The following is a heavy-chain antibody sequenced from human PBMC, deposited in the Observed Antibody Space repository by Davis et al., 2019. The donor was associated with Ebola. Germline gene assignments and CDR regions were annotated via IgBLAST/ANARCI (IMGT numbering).Heavy chain of an antibody. D-gene: IGHD3-16*02. V-gene: IGHV1-18*01. CDR1: GYTFTSYG. J-gene: IGHJ4*02. Sequence: ASVKVSCKASGYTFTSYGISWVRQAPGQGLEWMGWISAYNGNTNYAQKLQGRVTMTTDTSTSTAYMELRSLRSDDTAVYYCARTVNPYRDYIWGSYRGDLDYWGQGTLVTVSS. CDR3: ARTVNPYRDYIWGSYRGDLDY. CDR2: ISAYNGNT.